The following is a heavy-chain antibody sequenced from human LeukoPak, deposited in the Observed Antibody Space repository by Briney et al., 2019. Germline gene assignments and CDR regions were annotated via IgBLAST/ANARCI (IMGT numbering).Heavy chain of an antibody. J-gene: IGHJ4*02. CDR1: GFTFSSYG. V-gene: IGHV3-30*02. D-gene: IGHD3-22*01. CDR2: IRYDGSNK. CDR3: GKKGYYDGRGYYMYYFAH. Sequence: GGSLRLSCAASGFTFSSYGMHWVRQAPGEGLEWVAFIRYDGSNKYYADSVKGRFTISRDNSKNTLYLQMNSLRAEDTAVYYCGKKGYYDGRGYYMYYFAHWGKGPLVTVSS.